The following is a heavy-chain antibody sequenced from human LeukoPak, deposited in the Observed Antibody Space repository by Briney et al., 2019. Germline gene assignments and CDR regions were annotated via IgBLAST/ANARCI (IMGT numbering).Heavy chain of an antibody. J-gene: IGHJ4*02. CDR2: INHSGST. CDR3: ARSSSSWILDY. Sequence: PSETLSLTCAVYGGSFSGYYWSWIRQPPGKGLEWIGEINHSGSTNYNPSLKSRVTISVDTSKNQFSLKLSSVTAADTAVYYCARSSSSWILDYWVQGTLVTVSS. D-gene: IGHD6-13*01. V-gene: IGHV4-34*01. CDR1: GGSFSGYY.